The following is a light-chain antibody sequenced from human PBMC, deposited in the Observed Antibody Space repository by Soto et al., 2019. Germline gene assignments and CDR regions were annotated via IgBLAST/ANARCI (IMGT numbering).Light chain of an antibody. V-gene: IGKV1-27*01. CDR3: QEYTSVLRT. CDR2: AAS. J-gene: IGKJ1*01. CDR1: QHISDY. Sequence: GDGVTITCRASQHISDYLGWYQQRPGKVPNLIIYAASSLQSGVPSRFSGSGSGTDFTLTITSLQPEDVATYYCQEYTSVLRTFGQGTRVEI.